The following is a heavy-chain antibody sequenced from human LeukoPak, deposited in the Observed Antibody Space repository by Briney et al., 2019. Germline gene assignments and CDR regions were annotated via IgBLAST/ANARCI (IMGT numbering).Heavy chain of an antibody. D-gene: IGHD3-10*01. V-gene: IGHV1-18*01. CDR3: ARDKYGSGSYSGSAFDY. J-gene: IGHJ4*02. CDR2: ISAYNGNT. Sequence: ASVKVSCKASGYTFTSYDINWVRQAAGQGPEWMGWISAYNGNTNYAQKLQGRVTMTTDTSTSTAYMELRSLRSDDTAVYYCARDKYGSGSYSGSAFDYWGQGTLVTVSS. CDR1: GYTFTSYD.